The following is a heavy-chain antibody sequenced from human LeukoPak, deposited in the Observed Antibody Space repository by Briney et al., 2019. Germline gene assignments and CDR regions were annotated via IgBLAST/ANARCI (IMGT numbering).Heavy chain of an antibody. CDR2: IYSTGST. CDR1: GVSITSSHHS. D-gene: IGHD3-9*01. J-gene: IGHJ4*02. CDR3: ARVIRPTGYYSNPKSGAFDF. V-gene: IGHV4-39*01. Sequence: SETLSLTCAVSGVSITSSHHSWGWIRQPPGKGLEWFGTIYSTGSTYYNPSLRTRLTISVDTSKNQFSLKLSSVTATDTAIYFCARVIRPTGYYSNPKSGAFDFWGQGTLVTVSS.